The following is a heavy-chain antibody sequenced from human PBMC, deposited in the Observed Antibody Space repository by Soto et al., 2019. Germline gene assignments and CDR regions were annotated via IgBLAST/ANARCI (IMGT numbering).Heavy chain of an antibody. CDR3: ARHALVGAHFDY. CDR1: GFTFSSYA. CDR2: ISYDGSNK. Sequence: GGALRLSCAASGFTFSSYAMHWGRQAPGKGLEWVAVISYDGSNKYYADSVKGRFTISRDNSKNTLYLQMNSLRAEDTAVYYCARHALVGAHFDYWGQGTLVTVSS. J-gene: IGHJ4*02. V-gene: IGHV3-30-3*01. D-gene: IGHD1-26*01.